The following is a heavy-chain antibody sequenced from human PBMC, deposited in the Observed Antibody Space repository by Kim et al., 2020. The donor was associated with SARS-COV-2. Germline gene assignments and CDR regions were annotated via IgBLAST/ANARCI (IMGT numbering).Heavy chain of an antibody. CDR2: ISGSGGST. V-gene: IGHV3-23*01. CDR1: GFTFSSYA. J-gene: IGHJ6*02. CDR3: AKVNKEEWLYYYYGMDV. D-gene: IGHD3-3*01. Sequence: GGSLRLSCAASGFTFSSYAMSWVRQAPGKGLEWVSAISGSGGSTYYADSVKGRFTISRDNSKNTLYLQMNSLRAEDTAVYYCAKVNKEEWLYYYYGMDVWGQGTTVTVSS.